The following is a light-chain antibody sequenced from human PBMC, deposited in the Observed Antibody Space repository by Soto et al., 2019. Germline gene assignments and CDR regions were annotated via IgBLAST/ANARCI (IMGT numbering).Light chain of an antibody. V-gene: IGKV3-15*01. J-gene: IGKJ1*01. CDR1: QSVSSN. CDR2: GAS. Sequence: ELGMPQSPATLSVSPGERATLSCSASQSVSSNLAWYQQKPGQTPRFLIYGASTRATGIPARFSGSGSGTEFTLTISSLQSEDFAVYYCHHYKNWPRTCGQGTKVDI. CDR3: HHYKNWPRT.